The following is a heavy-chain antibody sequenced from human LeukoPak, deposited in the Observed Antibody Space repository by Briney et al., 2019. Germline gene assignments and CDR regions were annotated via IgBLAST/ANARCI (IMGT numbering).Heavy chain of an antibody. Sequence: PGGSLRLSCAASGFTFSNYAMHWVRQTPGKGLEWVSGISGSGGSTYYADSVKGRFTISRDNSKNTLYLQMNSLRAEDTAVYYCAQWGSSWYRDYFNYWGQGTLVTVSS. CDR2: ISGSGGST. J-gene: IGHJ4*02. CDR3: AQWGSSWYRDYFNY. CDR1: GFTFSNYA. V-gene: IGHV3-23*01. D-gene: IGHD6-13*01.